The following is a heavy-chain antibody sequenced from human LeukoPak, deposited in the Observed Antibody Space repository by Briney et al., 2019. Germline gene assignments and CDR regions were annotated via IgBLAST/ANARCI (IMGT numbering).Heavy chain of an antibody. J-gene: IGHJ3*02. CDR2: IIPIFGTA. V-gene: IGHV1-69*05. CDR1: GGTFSSYA. D-gene: IGHD1-14*01. CDR3: ATGRVYSAFDI. Sequence: GASVKVSCKASGGTFSSYAISWVRQAPGQGLEWMGGIIPIFGTANYAQKFQGRVTITTDESTSTAYMELSSRRSEDTAVYYCATGRVYSAFDIWGQGTMVTVSS.